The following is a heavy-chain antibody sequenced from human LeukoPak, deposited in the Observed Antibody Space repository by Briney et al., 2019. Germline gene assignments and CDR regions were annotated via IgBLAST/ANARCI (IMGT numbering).Heavy chain of an antibody. CDR1: GFTFDDYA. CDR3: AKDLGDPRYYYDSSGYLDY. CDR2: ISGDGGST. D-gene: IGHD3-22*01. V-gene: IGHV3-43*02. Sequence: GGSLRLSCAASGFTFDDYAMHWVRQPPGKGLEWVSLISGDGGSTYYADSVKGRFTISRDNSKNSLYLQMNSLRTEDTALYYCAKDLGDPRYYYDSSGYLDYWGQGTLVTVSS. J-gene: IGHJ4*02.